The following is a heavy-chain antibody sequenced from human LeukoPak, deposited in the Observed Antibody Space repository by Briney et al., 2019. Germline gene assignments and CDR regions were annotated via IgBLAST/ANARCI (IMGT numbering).Heavy chain of an antibody. D-gene: IGHD3-10*01. CDR2: ISYDGSNK. V-gene: IGHV3-30-3*01. J-gene: IGHJ4*02. CDR1: GFTFSSYA. CDR3: ARERGYFDY. Sequence: GGSLRLSCAASGFTFSSYAMHWVRQAPGKGLEWVAVISYDGSNKYYADSVKGRFTISRDNSKNTLYLQMNSLRAEDTAVYYCARERGYFDYWGQGTLVTVSS.